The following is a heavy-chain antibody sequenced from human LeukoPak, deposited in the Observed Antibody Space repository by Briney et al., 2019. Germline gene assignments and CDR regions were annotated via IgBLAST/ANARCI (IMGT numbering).Heavy chain of an antibody. CDR2: IIPILGIA. CDR3: ARDRYSSSWFFDY. V-gene: IGHV1-69*04. D-gene: IGHD6-13*01. J-gene: IGHJ4*02. CDR1: GGTFSSYA. Sequence: ASVKVSCKASGGTFSSYAISWLRQAPGQGLEWMGRIIPILGIANYAQKFQGRVTITADKSTSTAYMELSSLRSEDTAVYYCARDRYSSSWFFDYWGQGTLVTVSS.